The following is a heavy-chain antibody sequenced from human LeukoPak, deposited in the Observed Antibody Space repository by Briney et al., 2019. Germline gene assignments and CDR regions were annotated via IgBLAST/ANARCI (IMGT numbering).Heavy chain of an antibody. CDR1: GGSISSGGYY. V-gene: IGHV4-31*03. CDR2: IYYSGST. J-gene: IGHJ3*02. CDR3: ARVTSGAFDI. Sequence: PSETLSLTCTVSGGSISSGGYYWSWIRQHPGKGLEWIGYIYYSGSTYYNSSLKSRVTISVDTSKNQSSLKLSSVTAADTAVYYCARVTSGAFDIWGQGTMVTVSS.